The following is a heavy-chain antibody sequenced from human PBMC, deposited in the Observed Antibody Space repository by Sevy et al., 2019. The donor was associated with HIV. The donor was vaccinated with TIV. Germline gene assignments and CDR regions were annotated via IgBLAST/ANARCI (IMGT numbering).Heavy chain of an antibody. V-gene: IGHV4-59*01. D-gene: IGHD6-13*01. Sequence: SETLSLTCTVSGGSISSYYWSWIRQPPGKGLEWIGYIYYSGSTNYNPSLKSRVTISLETSKNKLSLKLSSETAADTAVYYCARELNGYSSSWYGLYWFDPWGQGTLVTVSS. CDR2: IYYSGST. CDR1: GGSISSYY. CDR3: ARELNGYSSSWYGLYWFDP. J-gene: IGHJ5*02.